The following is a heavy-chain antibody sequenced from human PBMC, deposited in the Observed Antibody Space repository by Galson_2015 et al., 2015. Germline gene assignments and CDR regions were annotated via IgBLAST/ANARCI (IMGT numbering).Heavy chain of an antibody. CDR1: GFTFSSYG. D-gene: IGHD1-26*01. CDR3: ARDLVEGGLGAPGFDY. Sequence: SLRLSCAASGFTFSSYGLHWVRQAPGKGLEWVSIIWSGGSNKNYADSVKGRFTISRADSKNPLYLQMNSLRVEDTAVYYCARDLVEGGLGAPGFDYWGQGTLVTVSS. J-gene: IGHJ4*02. V-gene: IGHV3-33*01. CDR2: IWSGGSNK.